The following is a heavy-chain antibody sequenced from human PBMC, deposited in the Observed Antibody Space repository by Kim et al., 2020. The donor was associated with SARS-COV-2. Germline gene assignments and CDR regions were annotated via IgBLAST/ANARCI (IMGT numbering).Heavy chain of an antibody. CDR2: FDPEDGET. Sequence: ASVKVSCKVSGYTLTELSMHWVRQAPGKGLEWMGGFDPEDGETIYAQKFQGRVTMTEDTSTDTAYMELSSLRSEDTAVYYCATAGVVVAATLVFGPWGQGTLVTVSS. V-gene: IGHV1-24*01. CDR3: ATAGVVVAATLVFGP. CDR1: GYTLTELS. J-gene: IGHJ5*02. D-gene: IGHD2-15*01.